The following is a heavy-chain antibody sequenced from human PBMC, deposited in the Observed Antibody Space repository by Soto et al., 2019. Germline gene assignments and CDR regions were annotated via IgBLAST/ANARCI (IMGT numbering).Heavy chain of an antibody. Sequence: GESLKISCSGHGYDFATNWIGWVRQRPGKGLEWMGIIYLGDSDTRYSPSFEGQVTLSADRSTSTVFLEWSFLKTSDTAMYFCALTGGFAPVYGFDVWGQGTSVTVSS. D-gene: IGHD3-16*01. CDR2: IYLGDSDT. J-gene: IGHJ6*02. CDR3: ALTGGFAPVYGFDV. V-gene: IGHV5-51*01. CDR1: GYDFATNW.